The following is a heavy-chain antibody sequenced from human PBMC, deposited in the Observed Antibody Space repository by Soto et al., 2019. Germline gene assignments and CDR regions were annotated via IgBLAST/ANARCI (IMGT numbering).Heavy chain of an antibody. CDR3: ARAVAVPADFDY. J-gene: IGHJ4*02. D-gene: IGHD6-19*01. CDR2: INAGNGNT. CDR1: GYTFTGYA. V-gene: IGHV1-3*01. Sequence: SSVKVSCKASGYTFTGYAMHWVRQAPGQRLEWMGWINAGNGNTKYSQKLQGRVTITRDTSAGAAYMELSSLSSEDTAVYYCARAVAVPADFDYWGQGTLVTVSS.